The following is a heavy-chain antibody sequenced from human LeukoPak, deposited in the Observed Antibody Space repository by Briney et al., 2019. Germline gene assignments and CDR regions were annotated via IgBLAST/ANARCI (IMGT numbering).Heavy chain of an antibody. D-gene: IGHD5-18*01. CDR2: INYSGST. CDR3: ARVGFGGYSYGYVDF. V-gene: IGHV4-39*02. Sequence: SETLSLTCTVSGGSISSSRYSWGWIRQPPGKGLKWIGTINYSGSTYYNPSLKSRVTISVDTSKNQFSLRLSSVTAADTAVYYCARVGFGGYSYGYVDFWGQGTLVTVSS. J-gene: IGHJ4*02. CDR1: GGSISSSRYS.